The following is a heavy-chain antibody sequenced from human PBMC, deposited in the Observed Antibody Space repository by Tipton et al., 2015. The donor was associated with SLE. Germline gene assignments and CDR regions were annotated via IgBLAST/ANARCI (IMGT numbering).Heavy chain of an antibody. D-gene: IGHD1-26*01. Sequence: QLVQSGAEVKTPGASVKVSCKASGYTFTDYYMNWVRQAPGQGLEWMGRINPNSGGTNYAQKFQGRVTMTRDTSINTAYMELRSLRSDDTAVYYCARVVGEKYLGFCDLWGRGTLVSVSS. CDR1: GYTFTDYY. J-gene: IGHJ2*01. V-gene: IGHV1-2*06. CDR2: INPNSGGT. CDR3: ARVVGEKYLGFCDL.